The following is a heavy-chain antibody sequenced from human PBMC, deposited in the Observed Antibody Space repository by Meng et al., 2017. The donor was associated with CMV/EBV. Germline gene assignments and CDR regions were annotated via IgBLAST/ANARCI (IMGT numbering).Heavy chain of an antibody. CDR2: IYYGGST. CDR1: GGSISSGDYY. V-gene: IGHV4-30-4*08. D-gene: IGHD6-6*01. Sequence: SETLSLTCTVSGGSISSGDYYWSWIRQPPGKGLEWIGYIYYGGSTYYNPSLKSRVTISVDTSKNQFSLKLSSVTAADTAVYYCARADTRIAARPLYYYGMDVWGQGTTVTVSS. J-gene: IGHJ6*02. CDR3: ARADTRIAARPLYYYGMDV.